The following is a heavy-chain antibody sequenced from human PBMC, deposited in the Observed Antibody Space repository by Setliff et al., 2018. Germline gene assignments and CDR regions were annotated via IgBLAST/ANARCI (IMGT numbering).Heavy chain of an antibody. Sequence: ASVKVSCKASGYTFTSYDINWVRQATGQGLEWMGWMNPNSGNTGYAQKFQGRVTMTRDTSISTAYMELSRLRSDDTAVYYCARSAGYSSSWYNYYYGMDVWGQGTTVTVSS. J-gene: IGHJ6*02. CDR3: ARSAGYSSSWYNYYYGMDV. CDR2: MNPNSGNT. D-gene: IGHD6-13*01. V-gene: IGHV1-8*01. CDR1: GYTFTSYD.